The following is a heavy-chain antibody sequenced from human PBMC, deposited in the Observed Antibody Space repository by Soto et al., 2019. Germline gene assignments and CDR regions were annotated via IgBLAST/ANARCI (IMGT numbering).Heavy chain of an antibody. CDR1: GGTFSSYA. D-gene: IGHD6-13*01. J-gene: IGHJ1*01. Sequence: QVQLVQSGAEVKKPGSSVKVSCKASGGTFSSYAISWVRQAPGQGLEWMGGIIPIFGTANYAQKFQGRVTITADESTSTADMELSSLRSEDTAVYYCARDVSSSWYRAFQHWGQGTLVTVSS. V-gene: IGHV1-69*12. CDR3: ARDVSSSWYRAFQH. CDR2: IIPIFGTA.